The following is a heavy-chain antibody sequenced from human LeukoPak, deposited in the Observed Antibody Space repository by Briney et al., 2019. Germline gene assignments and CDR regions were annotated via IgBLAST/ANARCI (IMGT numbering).Heavy chain of an antibody. Sequence: SVKVSCEASGGTFSSYAISWVRQAPGQGLEWMGGIIPIFGTANYAQMFQGRVTITADESTSTAYMELSSLRSEDTAVYYCARDEDGSGYDFGYWGQGTLVTVSS. CDR3: ARDEDGSGYDFGY. V-gene: IGHV1-69*13. CDR2: IIPIFGTA. CDR1: GGTFSSYA. D-gene: IGHD5-12*01. J-gene: IGHJ4*02.